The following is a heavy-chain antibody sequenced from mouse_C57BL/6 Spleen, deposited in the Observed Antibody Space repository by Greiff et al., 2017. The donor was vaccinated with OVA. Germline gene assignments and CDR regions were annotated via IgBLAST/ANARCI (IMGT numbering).Heavy chain of an antibody. Sequence: VQLQQSGAELVMPGASVKLSCKASGYTFTSYWMHWVKQRPGQGLEWIGEIDPSDSYTNYNQKFKGKSTLTVDKSSSTAYMQLSSLTSEDSAVYYCARPVVAPYWYFDVWGTGTTVTVSS. D-gene: IGHD1-1*01. CDR3: ARPVVAPYWYFDV. J-gene: IGHJ1*03. V-gene: IGHV1-69*01. CDR2: IDPSDSYT. CDR1: GYTFTSYW.